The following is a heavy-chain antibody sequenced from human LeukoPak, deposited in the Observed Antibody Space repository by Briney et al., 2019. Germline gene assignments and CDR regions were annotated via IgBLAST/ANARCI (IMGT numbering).Heavy chain of an antibody. J-gene: IGHJ4*02. Sequence: PSETLSLTCTVSGGSISSYYWSWIRQPPGKGLEWMGYISYSGSTNYNPSLKSRVTISVDTSKNQFSLKLSSVTAADTAVYYCARYVWGSYPTFEDCWGQGTLVTVSS. CDR1: GGSISSYY. V-gene: IGHV4-59*01. CDR3: ARYVWGSYPTFEDC. D-gene: IGHD3-16*02. CDR2: ISYSGST.